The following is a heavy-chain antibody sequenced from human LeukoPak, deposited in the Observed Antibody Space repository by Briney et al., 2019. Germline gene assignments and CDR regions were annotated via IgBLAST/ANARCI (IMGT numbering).Heavy chain of an antibody. CDR1: GYSFTSYW. CDR3: ARHPLWHFDY. D-gene: IGHD3-10*01. J-gene: IGHJ4*02. Sequence: GESLKISCEGSGYSFTSYWIGWVRQMSGKGLEWMGIIYPGDSDTRYSPSFQGQVAISADKSISTAYLQWSSLKASDTAMYYCARHPLWHFDYWGQGTLITVSS. V-gene: IGHV5-51*01. CDR2: IYPGDSDT.